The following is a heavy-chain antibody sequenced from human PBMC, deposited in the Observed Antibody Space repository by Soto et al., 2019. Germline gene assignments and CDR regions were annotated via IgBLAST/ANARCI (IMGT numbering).Heavy chain of an antibody. CDR2: IYYSGST. CDR3: ARPPTASLDAFEI. CDR1: GGSISISTYY. Sequence: SETLSLTCTVSGGSISISTYYWGWIRQPPGKGLEWIGSIYYSGSTYYNPSLKSRVTISVDTSKNQLSLNLNSVTAADTAVYYCARPPTASLDAFEIWGQGTMVTVSS. V-gene: IGHV4-39*01. J-gene: IGHJ3*02.